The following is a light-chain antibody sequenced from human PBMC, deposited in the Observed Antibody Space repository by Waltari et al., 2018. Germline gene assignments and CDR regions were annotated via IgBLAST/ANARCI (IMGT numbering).Light chain of an antibody. V-gene: IGLV2-8*01. Sequence: QSALTQPPSASGSPGQSVTISCTGASSDIGAVSWYQHHPGKAPKLMIYDVTKRPSGVPDRFSGSGSGNTASLTVSGLQPEDEADYYYTSDAGSNSNSFYVFGTGTKVTVL. CDR1: SSDIGA. CDR2: DVT. CDR3: TSDAGSNSNSFYV. J-gene: IGLJ1*01.